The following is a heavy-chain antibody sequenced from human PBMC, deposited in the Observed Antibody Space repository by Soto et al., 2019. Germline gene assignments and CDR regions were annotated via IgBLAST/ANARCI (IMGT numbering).Heavy chain of an antibody. Sequence: GGSLRLSCAASGFTFSSYGMHWVRQAPGKGLERVAVISYDGSNKYYADSVKGRFTISRDNSKNTLYLQMNSLRAEDTAVYYCAKDVATVVILDYWGQGTLVTVSS. CDR2: ISYDGSNK. CDR1: GFTFSSYG. D-gene: IGHD5-12*01. J-gene: IGHJ4*02. CDR3: AKDVATVVILDY. V-gene: IGHV3-30*18.